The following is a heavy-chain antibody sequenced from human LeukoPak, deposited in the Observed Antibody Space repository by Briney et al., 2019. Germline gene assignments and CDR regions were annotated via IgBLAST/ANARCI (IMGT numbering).Heavy chain of an antibody. V-gene: IGHV4-38-2*02. Sequence: SETLSLTCTVSGYSISSGYYWGWIRQPPGKGLEWIGSIYHSGSTYYNPSLKSRVTISVDTSKNQFSLKLSSVTAADTAVYYCAREVTMIGYLGYWGQGTLVTVSS. CDR1: GYSISSGYY. J-gene: IGHJ4*02. CDR3: AREVTMIGYLGY. D-gene: IGHD3-22*01. CDR2: IYHSGST.